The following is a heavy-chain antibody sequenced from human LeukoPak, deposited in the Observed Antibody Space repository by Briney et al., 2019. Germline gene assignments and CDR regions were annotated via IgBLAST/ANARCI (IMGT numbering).Heavy chain of an antibody. Sequence: ASVKVSCKASGGTFSSYAISWVRQAPGQGLEWMGGIIPIFGTANYAQKFQGRVTITADESTSTVYMELSSLRSEDTAVYYCASLLRFGPFDPWGQGTLVTVSS. D-gene: IGHD3-3*01. CDR2: IIPIFGTA. V-gene: IGHV1-69*13. CDR3: ASLLRFGPFDP. J-gene: IGHJ5*02. CDR1: GGTFSSYA.